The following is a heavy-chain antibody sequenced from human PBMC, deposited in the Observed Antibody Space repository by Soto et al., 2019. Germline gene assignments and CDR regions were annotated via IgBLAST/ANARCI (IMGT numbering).Heavy chain of an antibody. CDR3: ARRTMTQKNWYFDL. CDR1: GFTFSSYG. V-gene: IGHV3-33*01. CDR2: IRYDGSNK. Sequence: QVQLVESGGGVVQPGRSLRLSCAASGFTFSSYGMHWVRQAPGKGLEWVAVIRYDGSNKYYADSVKGRFTISRDNSKNTLYLQMNSLRAEDTAVYYCARRTMTQKNWYFDLWGRGTLVTVSS. D-gene: IGHD3-22*01. J-gene: IGHJ2*01.